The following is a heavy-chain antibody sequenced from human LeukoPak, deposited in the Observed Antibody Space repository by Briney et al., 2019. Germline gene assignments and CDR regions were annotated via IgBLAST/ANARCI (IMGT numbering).Heavy chain of an antibody. V-gene: IGHV4-61*02. CDR1: GGSISRGSYY. CDR2: IYTSGST. Sequence: SETLSLTCTVSGGSISRGSYYWSWIRQPAGKELEWIGRIYTSGSTNYSPSLKSRVTMSVDTSKNQFSLKLSSVTAADTAVYYCARDVVAAAGSFDYWGQGTQVTVSS. J-gene: IGHJ4*02. D-gene: IGHD6-13*01. CDR3: ARDVVAAAGSFDY.